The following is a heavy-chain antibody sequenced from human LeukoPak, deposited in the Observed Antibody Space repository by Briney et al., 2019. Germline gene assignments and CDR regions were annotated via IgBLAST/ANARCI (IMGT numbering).Heavy chain of an antibody. J-gene: IGHJ4*02. Sequence: GGSLRLSCAASGFTFSSHAVSWVRQAPGKGLEWVSSISSSSSYIYYADSVKGRFTISRDNAKNSLYLQMNSLRAEDTAVYYCARDASITIFGVVTAQYYFDYWGQGTLVTVSS. CDR3: ARDASITIFGVVTAQYYFDY. CDR1: GFTFSSHA. D-gene: IGHD3-3*01. V-gene: IGHV3-21*01. CDR2: ISSSSSYI.